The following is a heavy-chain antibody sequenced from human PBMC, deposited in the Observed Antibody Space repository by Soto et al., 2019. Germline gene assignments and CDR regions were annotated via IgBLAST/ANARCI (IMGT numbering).Heavy chain of an antibody. CDR3: ARGSYWVPFDY. D-gene: IGHD1-26*01. J-gene: IGHJ4*02. Sequence: SETLSLTCTVSGGSISSSSYYWGWIRQPPGKGLEWIGSIYYSGSTYYNPSLKSRVTISVDTSKNQFSLKLSSVTAADTAVYYCARGSYWVPFDYWGQGTLVTVSS. CDR2: IYYSGST. V-gene: IGHV4-39*01. CDR1: GGSISSSSYY.